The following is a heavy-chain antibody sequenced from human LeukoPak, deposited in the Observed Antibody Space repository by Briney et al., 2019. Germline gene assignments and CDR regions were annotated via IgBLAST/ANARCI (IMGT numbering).Heavy chain of an antibody. CDR3: ARDRGGQLASNAFDI. CDR2: ISSSSTYI. CDR1: GFTFSTYS. D-gene: IGHD6-6*01. Sequence: GGSLRLSCAASGFTFSTYSMNWVRQAPGKGLEWVSSISSSSTYIYYADSVKGRFTISRDNAKNSLYLQMSSLRAEDTAVYYCARDRGGQLASNAFDIWGQGTMVTVSS. V-gene: IGHV3-21*01. J-gene: IGHJ3*02.